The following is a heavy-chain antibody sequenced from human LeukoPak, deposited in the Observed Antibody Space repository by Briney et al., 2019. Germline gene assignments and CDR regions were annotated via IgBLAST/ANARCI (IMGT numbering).Heavy chain of an antibody. D-gene: IGHD6-19*01. Sequence: GGSLRLSCAGSGFTFSRYTMSWVRQAPGKGLEWVSVIGAAGVTYYAESVKGRFTISRDNDKNTVYLQMNCLSAEDTAVYYCVRDDDMSSGWYELDYWGQGTLVTVSS. CDR2: IGAAGVT. CDR1: GFTFSRYT. V-gene: IGHV3-23*01. J-gene: IGHJ4*02. CDR3: VRDDDMSSGWYELDY.